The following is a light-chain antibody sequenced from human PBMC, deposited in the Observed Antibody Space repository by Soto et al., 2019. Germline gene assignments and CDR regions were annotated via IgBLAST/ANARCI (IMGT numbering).Light chain of an antibody. CDR1: QSVGNF. Sequence: DIQMTQSPSTLSASVGDRVTITCRASQSVGNFLNWYQQKPGLPPKYLIYAASNLQSGVPSRFSGSGSGTDFTLTISSLHPDDFATYYCQQYNSYSPTFGQGTKVDI. J-gene: IGKJ1*01. CDR2: AAS. V-gene: IGKV1-16*01. CDR3: QQYNSYSPT.